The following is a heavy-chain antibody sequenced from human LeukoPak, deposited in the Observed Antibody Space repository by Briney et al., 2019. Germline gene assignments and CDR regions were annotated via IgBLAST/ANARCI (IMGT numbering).Heavy chain of an antibody. J-gene: IGHJ5*02. CDR1: GFTFSSYS. CDR2: ISSSSSTI. Sequence: GGSLRLSCAASGFTFSSYSMNWVRQAPGKGLEWVSYISSSSSTIYYADSVKGRFTISRDNAKNSLYVQMNSLRAEDTAVYYCARSIVVVPAAVNWFDPWGQGTLVTVSS. D-gene: IGHD2-2*01. V-gene: IGHV3-48*04. CDR3: ARSIVVVPAAVNWFDP.